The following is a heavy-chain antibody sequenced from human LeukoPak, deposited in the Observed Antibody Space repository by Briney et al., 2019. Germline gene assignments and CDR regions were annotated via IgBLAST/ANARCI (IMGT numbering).Heavy chain of an antibody. CDR2: IYHSGST. J-gene: IGHJ6*03. CDR3: ARVLRYCTNGVCGYYMDV. Sequence: PSGTLSLTCAVSGGSISSSNWGSWVRQPPGKGLEWIGEIYHSGSTNYNPSLKSRVAISVDTSKNQFSLKLSSVTAADTAVYYCARVLRYCTNGVCGYYMDVWGKGTTVTVSS. V-gene: IGHV4-4*02. D-gene: IGHD2-8*01. CDR1: GGSISSSNW.